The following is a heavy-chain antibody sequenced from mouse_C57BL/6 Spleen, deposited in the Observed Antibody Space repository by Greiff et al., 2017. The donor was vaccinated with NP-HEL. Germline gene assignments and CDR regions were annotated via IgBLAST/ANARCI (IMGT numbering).Heavy chain of an antibody. CDR2: INPNNGGT. V-gene: IGHV1-18*01. Sequence: VQLQQSGPELVKPGASVKIPCKASGYTFTDYNLDWVKQSHGKSLEWIGDINPNNGGTIYNQKFKGKATLTVDKSSSTAYMELRSLTSEDTAVYYCARSGYYGSSNWYFDVWGTGTTVTVSS. CDR1: GYTFTDYN. CDR3: ARSGYYGSSNWYFDV. J-gene: IGHJ1*03. D-gene: IGHD1-1*01.